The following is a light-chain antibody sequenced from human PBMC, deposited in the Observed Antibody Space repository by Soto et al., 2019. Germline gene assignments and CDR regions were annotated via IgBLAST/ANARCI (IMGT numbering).Light chain of an antibody. V-gene: IGKV3D-20*02. CDR2: AAS. Sequence: EIVLTQSPGTLSLSPGERATLSCRASESISSTFLAWYQQRPGQAPRLLIFAASSRATGIPDRFGGSGSGTDFTLTISRLEPEDFAVYYCQQRSNWPPTFGGGTKVEIK. J-gene: IGKJ4*01. CDR3: QQRSNWPPT. CDR1: ESISSTF.